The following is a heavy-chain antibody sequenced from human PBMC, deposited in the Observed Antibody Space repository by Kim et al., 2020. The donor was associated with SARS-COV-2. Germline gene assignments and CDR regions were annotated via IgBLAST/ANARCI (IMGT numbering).Heavy chain of an antibody. CDR1: GFTFSSYG. CDR3: ANGHCSSTSCYLCYYYYGMDV. D-gene: IGHD2-2*01. J-gene: IGHJ6*02. Sequence: GGSLRLSCAASGFTFSSYGMHWVRQAPGKGLEWVAVISYDGSSKYYADSVKGRFTISRDNSKNSLYLQMNSLRAEDTAVYYCANGHCSSTSCYLCYYYYGMDVWGQGTTVTVSS. CDR2: ISYDGSSK. V-gene: IGHV3-30*18.